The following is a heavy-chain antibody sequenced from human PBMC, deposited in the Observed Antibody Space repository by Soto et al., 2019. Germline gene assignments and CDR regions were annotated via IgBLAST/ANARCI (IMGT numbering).Heavy chain of an antibody. D-gene: IGHD4-17*01. CDR3: ALSHTVTSDY. Sequence: PGGSLRLSCAASGFTFSSCAMHWVRQAPGKGLEYVSAISSNGGSTYYANSVKGRFTISRDNSKNTLYLQMNSLRAEDMAVYYCALSHTVTSDYRGQGTLVTVSS. V-gene: IGHV3-64*01. CDR1: GFTFSSCA. J-gene: IGHJ4*02. CDR2: ISSNGGST.